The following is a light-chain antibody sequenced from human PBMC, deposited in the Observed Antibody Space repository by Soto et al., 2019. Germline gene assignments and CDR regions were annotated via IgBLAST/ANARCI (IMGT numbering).Light chain of an antibody. V-gene: IGKV1-12*01. CDR1: HNIGSY. CDR3: QQGQSFPIFA. J-gene: IGKJ3*01. CDR2: AAD. Sequence: DIQMTQSPSSVSASVGDRVTITCRASHNIGSYLAWYQQKPGKAPKLLIYAADSLQSGVPSRFGGGGSGADFKLSTSSLQPKDFATYYCQQGQSFPIFAFGPGTKVNIK.